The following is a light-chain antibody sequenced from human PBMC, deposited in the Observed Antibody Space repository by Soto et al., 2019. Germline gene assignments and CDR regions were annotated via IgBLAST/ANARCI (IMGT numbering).Light chain of an antibody. CDR1: SSNIGAGYD. V-gene: IGLV1-40*01. Sequence: QSVLTQPPSVSGAPGKRVTISCTGSSSNIGAGYDVHWYQQLPGTAPKLLIYGKNNRPSGVPDRFSGSKSGTSASLAITGLQAEDEADYYCQSFDSSLSGSRVFGTGTKVTVL. CDR3: QSFDSSLSGSRV. CDR2: GKN. J-gene: IGLJ1*01.